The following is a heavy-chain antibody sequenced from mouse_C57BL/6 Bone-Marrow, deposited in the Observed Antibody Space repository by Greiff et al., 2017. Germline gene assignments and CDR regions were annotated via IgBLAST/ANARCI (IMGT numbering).Heavy chain of an antibody. V-gene: IGHV14-4*01. D-gene: IGHD1-1*02. CDR2: IDPENGDT. CDR1: GYTFTSYW. Sequence: VQLQQPGAELVKPGASVKLSCKASGYTFTSYWMHWVKQRPGRGLEWIGRIDPENGDTEYASKFQGKATITADTSSNTAYLQLSSLTSEDTAVYYCTTGYGLFAYGGQGTLVTVSA. CDR3: TTGYGLFAY. J-gene: IGHJ3*01.